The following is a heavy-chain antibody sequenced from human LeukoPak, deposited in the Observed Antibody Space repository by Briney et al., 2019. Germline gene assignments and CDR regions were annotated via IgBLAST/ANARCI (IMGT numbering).Heavy chain of an antibody. CDR3: ASGKRGRGYYDILIGRGAFDI. CDR2: IKQDGSEK. Sequence: PGGSLRLSCAASGFTFSSYWMSWVRQAPGKGLVWVADIKQDGSEKYYVDSVKGRFTISRDNAKNSLYLQMNSLRAEDTAVYYCASGKRGRGYYDILIGRGAFDIWGQGTMVTVSS. D-gene: IGHD3-9*01. CDR1: GFTFSSYW. V-gene: IGHV3-7*01. J-gene: IGHJ3*02.